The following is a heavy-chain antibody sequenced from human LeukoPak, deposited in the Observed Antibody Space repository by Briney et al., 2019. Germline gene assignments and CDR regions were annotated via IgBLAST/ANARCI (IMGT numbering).Heavy chain of an antibody. CDR2: LFGGDTI. CDR1: GFSVSAHY. D-gene: IGHD1-26*01. V-gene: IGHV3-53*01. J-gene: IGHJ4*02. Sequence: GGSLRLSCAAPGFSVSAHYMSWVRQAPGKGLEWVSTLFGGDTIDYTDSVKGRFTISRDNSGNTLYLQMNNLRADDTAVYYCAGRRGSSFDYWGRGTQVNVSS. CDR3: AGRRGSSFDY.